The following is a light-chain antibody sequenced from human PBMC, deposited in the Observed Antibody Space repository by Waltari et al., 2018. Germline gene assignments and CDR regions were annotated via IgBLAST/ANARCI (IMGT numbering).Light chain of an antibody. CDR2: GAS. J-gene: IGKJ4*01. V-gene: IGKV1-33*01. Sequence: TGQSNQDIYNYVNWYQQKPGKAPNLLIYGASNLEPGVPSRFRGSGSGTHFTFTISSLQPDDFATYYCQQYDTPLSFGGGTKVAIK. CDR3: QQYDTPLS. CDR1: QDIYNY.